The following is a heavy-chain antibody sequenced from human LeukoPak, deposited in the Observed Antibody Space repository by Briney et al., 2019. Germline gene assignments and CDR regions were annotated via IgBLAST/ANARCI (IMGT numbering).Heavy chain of an antibody. CDR2: INPNSGGT. CDR3: ARETKRYDSSGYYSY. Sequence: GASVKVSCKASGYTFTGYYMHWVRQAPGQGLEWMGRINPNSGGTNYAQKFQGRVTMTRDTSISTAYTELSRLRSDDTAVYYCARETKRYDSSGYYSYWGQGTLVTVSS. D-gene: IGHD3-22*01. J-gene: IGHJ4*02. CDR1: GYTFTGYY. V-gene: IGHV1-2*06.